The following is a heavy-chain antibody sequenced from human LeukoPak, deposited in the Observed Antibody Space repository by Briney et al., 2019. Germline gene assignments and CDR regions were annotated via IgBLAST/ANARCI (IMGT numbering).Heavy chain of an antibody. CDR1: GYTFTSYG. Sequence: ASVKVSCKASGYTFTSYGISWVRQAPGQGLEWMGWISAYNGSTNYAQKLQGRVTMTTDTSTSTAYMELRSLRSDDTAVYYCAKHSSGWRPIDYWGQGTLVTVSS. CDR3: AKHSSGWRPIDY. V-gene: IGHV1-18*01. CDR2: ISAYNGST. J-gene: IGHJ4*02. D-gene: IGHD6-19*01.